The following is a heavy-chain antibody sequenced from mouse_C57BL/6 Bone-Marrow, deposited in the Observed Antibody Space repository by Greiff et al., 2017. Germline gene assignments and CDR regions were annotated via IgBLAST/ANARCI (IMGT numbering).Heavy chain of an antibody. CDR1: GYTFTDYE. CDR2: IDPETGGT. Sequence: VQLQQSGAELVRPGASVTLSCKASGYTFTDYEMHWVKQTPVHGLEWIGAIDPETGGTAYNQKFKGKAILTADKSSSTAYMEHRSLTSEDSAVYYCTREEDGYQAHYWGQGTTLTVSS. D-gene: IGHD2-3*01. J-gene: IGHJ2*01. V-gene: IGHV1-15*01. CDR3: TREEDGYQAHY.